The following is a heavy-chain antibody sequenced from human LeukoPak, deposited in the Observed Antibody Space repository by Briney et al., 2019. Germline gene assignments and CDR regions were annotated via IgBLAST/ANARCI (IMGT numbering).Heavy chain of an antibody. V-gene: IGHV3-7*01. Sequence: GGSLRLSCAASGFTFSSYWMNWVRQAPGKGLEWVANIKQDGSEKYYVDSVKGRFTISRDNAKNSLYLQMNSLRAEDTAVYYCARDHWVYSSSSADCWGQGTLVTVSS. CDR3: ARDHWVYSSSSADC. D-gene: IGHD6-6*01. CDR2: IKQDGSEK. CDR1: GFTFSSYW. J-gene: IGHJ4*02.